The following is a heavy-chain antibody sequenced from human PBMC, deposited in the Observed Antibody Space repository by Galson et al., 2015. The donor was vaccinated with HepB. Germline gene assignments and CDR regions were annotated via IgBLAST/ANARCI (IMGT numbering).Heavy chain of an antibody. J-gene: IGHJ4*02. D-gene: IGHD5-24*01. Sequence: SLRLSCAASGFTFSTFALSWVRQAPGKGLEWVSSLSGNSGITNYADSMKGRFTISRDNSKNTLYLQMNSLRAEDTAVYYCARPRMLQLGYFDSWAQGTLVTVSS. CDR2: LSGNSGIT. V-gene: IGHV3-23*01. CDR1: GFTFSTFA. CDR3: ARPRMLQLGYFDS.